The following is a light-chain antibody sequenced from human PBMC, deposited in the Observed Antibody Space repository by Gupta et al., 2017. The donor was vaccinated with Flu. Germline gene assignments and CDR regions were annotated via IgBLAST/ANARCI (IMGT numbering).Light chain of an antibody. J-gene: IGLJ1*01. V-gene: IGLV1-44*01. Sequence: RSNIGSTTVNWYQQVPGAAPKLLIYSDNPRPSGVPDRFSGSRSGTSASLAISGLQSEDEADYYCAAWHDSLIGYVFGTGTKLTVL. CDR2: SDN. CDR3: AAWHDSLIGYV. CDR1: RSNIGSTT.